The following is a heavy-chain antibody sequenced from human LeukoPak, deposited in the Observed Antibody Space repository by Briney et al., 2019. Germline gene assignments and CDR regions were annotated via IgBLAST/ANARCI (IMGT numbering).Heavy chain of an antibody. CDR1: GYTFTSYY. D-gene: IGHD1-26*01. V-gene: IGHV1-46*01. CDR2: INPSGGTT. Sequence: ASVKVSCKASGYTFTSYYMHWVRQAPGQGLEWMGIINPSGGTTTYAQKFQGRVTMTRDTSTSTVYMELSSLRSEDTAVYYCARAVGATVRFDYWGQGTLVTVYS. J-gene: IGHJ4*02. CDR3: ARAVGATVRFDY.